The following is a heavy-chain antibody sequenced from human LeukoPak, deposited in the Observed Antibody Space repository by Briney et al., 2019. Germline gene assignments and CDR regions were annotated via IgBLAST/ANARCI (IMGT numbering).Heavy chain of an antibody. CDR2: ISSSGSTI. V-gene: IGHV3-11*04. D-gene: IGHD6-19*01. J-gene: IGHJ6*03. Sequence: GGSLRLSCAASGFTFSDYYMSWIRQAPGKGLEWVSYISSSGSTIYYADSVKGRFTISRDNAKNPLYLQMNSLRAEDTAVYYCARDQGSSGWYSNYYYYMDVWGKGTTVTVSS. CDR1: GFTFSDYY. CDR3: ARDQGSSGWYSNYYYYMDV.